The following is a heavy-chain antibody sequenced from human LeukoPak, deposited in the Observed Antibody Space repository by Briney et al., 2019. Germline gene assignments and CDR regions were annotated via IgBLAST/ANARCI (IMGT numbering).Heavy chain of an antibody. J-gene: IGHJ4*02. CDR1: GFTFSSYS. Sequence: GGSLRLSCAASGFTFSSYSMNWVRQAPGKRLEWLSYISGGSGSIIHADSVRGRFTISRDDAMNSLYLQMNSLRAEDTAVYYCARDRVVRRYFDWLFPTDYWGQGTLVTVSS. CDR3: ARDRVVRRYFDWLFPTDY. D-gene: IGHD3-9*01. V-gene: IGHV3-48*01. CDR2: ISGGSGSI.